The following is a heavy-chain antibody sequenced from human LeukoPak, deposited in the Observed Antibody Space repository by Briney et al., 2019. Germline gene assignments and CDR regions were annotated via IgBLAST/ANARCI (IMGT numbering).Heavy chain of an antibody. CDR2: ISSAGTT. CDR1: GFTVSSSY. CDR3: ARDLEAANTYYFDY. Sequence: GGSLRLSCAASGFTVSSSYMSWVRQAPGKGLEWVSIISSAGTTYYAASVKGRFTISRDNSKNTVYLQVNSLRDEDTAVYYCARDLEAANTYYFDYWGQGTMVTVSS. J-gene: IGHJ4*02. V-gene: IGHV3-66*01. D-gene: IGHD6-13*01.